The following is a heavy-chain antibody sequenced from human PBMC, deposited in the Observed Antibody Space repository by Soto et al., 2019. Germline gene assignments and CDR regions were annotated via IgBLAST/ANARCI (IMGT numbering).Heavy chain of an antibody. J-gene: IGHJ6*02. CDR1: GFTFSSYS. Sequence: EVQLVESGGGLVKPGGSLRLSCAASGFTFSSYSMNWVRQAPGKGLEWVSSISSSSSYIYYADSVKGRFTISRDNAKNSLYLQMNGLRAEDTAVYYCARDISPGIVGAAYYYGMDVWGQGTTVTVSS. CDR3: ARDISPGIVGAAYYYGMDV. D-gene: IGHD1-26*01. V-gene: IGHV3-21*01. CDR2: ISSSSSYI.